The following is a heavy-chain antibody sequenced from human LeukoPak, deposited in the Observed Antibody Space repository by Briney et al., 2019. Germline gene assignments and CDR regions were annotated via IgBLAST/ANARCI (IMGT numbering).Heavy chain of an antibody. V-gene: IGHV3-53*01. J-gene: IGHJ3*01. CDR2: LYSAGAT. Sequence: PGGSLRLSCAVSGFTVSSNYMSWVRQAPGKGLEWVSILYSAGATYYADSVRGRFTIARDNSKNTVFLQMNSLRAEDTAVYYCAKYDRATMILVVISHNAFDVWGQGTTVTVSS. CDR3: AKYDRATMILVVISHNAFDV. D-gene: IGHD3-22*01. CDR1: GFTVSSNY.